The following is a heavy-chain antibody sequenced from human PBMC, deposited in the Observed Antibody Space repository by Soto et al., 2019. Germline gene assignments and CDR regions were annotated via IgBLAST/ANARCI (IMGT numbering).Heavy chain of an antibody. D-gene: IGHD1-7*01. Sequence: EVQLLESGGGLVQPGGSLRLSCAASGFTFSSYAMSWVRQAPGKGLEWVSAISGSGGSTYYADSVKGRFTISRDNSKNTLYLQMNSLRAEDTAVYYCAKARWRITGTTSLFDYWGQGTLVTVSS. J-gene: IGHJ4*02. CDR2: ISGSGGST. CDR3: AKARWRITGTTSLFDY. V-gene: IGHV3-23*01. CDR1: GFTFSSYA.